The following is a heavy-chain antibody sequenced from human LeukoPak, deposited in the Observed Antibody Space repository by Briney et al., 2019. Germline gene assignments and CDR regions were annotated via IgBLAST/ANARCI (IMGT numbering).Heavy chain of an antibody. J-gene: IGHJ4*02. D-gene: IGHD3-22*01. CDR3: ARLYYFDSSGYYPYFDG. Sequence: ETLSLTCTVSGVSISSYYLSWIRQPPGKGLEWVGYIYYSGSTNYNPSLKSRVTISVPISKTQCSLKLSSVTAADTAVYYCARLYYFDSSGYYPYFDGWGQRTLVTVSS. CDR1: GVSISSYY. V-gene: IGHV4-59*01. CDR2: IYYSGST.